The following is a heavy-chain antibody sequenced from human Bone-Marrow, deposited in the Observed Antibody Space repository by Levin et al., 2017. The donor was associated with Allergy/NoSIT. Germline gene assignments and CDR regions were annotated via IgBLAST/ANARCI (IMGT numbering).Heavy chain of an antibody. Sequence: GESLKISCAASGFTFRTYWMSWVRQAPGKGLEWVADINQDGSEKYYVDSVKGRFTISRENAKNSLYMQMNSLRAEDTAVYYCAREGGAGWSLDYWGQGTLVTVSS. CDR3: AREGGAGWSLDY. J-gene: IGHJ4*02. CDR2: INQDGSEK. CDR1: GFTFRTYW. D-gene: IGHD1-26*01. V-gene: IGHV3-7*04.